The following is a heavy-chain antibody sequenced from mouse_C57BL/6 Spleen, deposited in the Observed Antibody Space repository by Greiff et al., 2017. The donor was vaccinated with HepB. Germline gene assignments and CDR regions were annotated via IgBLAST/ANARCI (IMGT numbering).Heavy chain of an antibody. CDR1: GYTFTSYD. D-gene: IGHD1-1*01. Sequence: VKLQQSGPELVKPGASVKLSCKASGYTFTSYDINWVKQRPGQGLEWIGWIYPRDGSTKYNEKFKGKATLTVDTSSSTAYMELHSLTSEDSAVYFCARSAYYYGSSLWYFDVWGTGTTVTVSS. CDR3: ARSAYYYGSSLWYFDV. V-gene: IGHV1-85*01. J-gene: IGHJ1*03. CDR2: IYPRDGST.